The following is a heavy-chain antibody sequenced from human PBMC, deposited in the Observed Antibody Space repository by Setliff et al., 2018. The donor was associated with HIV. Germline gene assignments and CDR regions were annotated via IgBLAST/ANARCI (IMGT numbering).Heavy chain of an antibody. V-gene: IGHV2-5*02. CDR2: IYWDDDK. Sequence: SGPTLVNPTQPLTLTCTFSGFSLSTSGVGVGWIRQPPGKALEWLAVIYWDDDKRYSPSLESRLTITKDTSKNQVVLTMTNMDLVDTATYFCACIARIKMVRGVPNWFDSWGPGTLVTVS. CDR3: ACIARIKMVRGVPNWFDS. J-gene: IGHJ5*01. CDR1: GFSLSTSGVG. D-gene: IGHD3-10*01.